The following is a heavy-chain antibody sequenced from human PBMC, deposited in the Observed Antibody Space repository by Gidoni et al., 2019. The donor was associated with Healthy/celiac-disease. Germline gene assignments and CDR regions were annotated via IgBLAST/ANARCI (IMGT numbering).Heavy chain of an antibody. D-gene: IGHD5-18*01. CDR3: AKDLWGYSYGFLGY. CDR1: GFTFSSYG. J-gene: IGHJ4*02. Sequence: QVQLVESGGGVVKPGRSLRLSCTASGFTFSSYGMHWVRQAPGKGLEWVAVISYDGSNKYYADSVKGRFTISRDNSKNTLYLQMNSRRAEDTAVYYCAKDLWGYSYGFLGYWGQGTLVTVSS. CDR2: ISYDGSNK. V-gene: IGHV3-30*18.